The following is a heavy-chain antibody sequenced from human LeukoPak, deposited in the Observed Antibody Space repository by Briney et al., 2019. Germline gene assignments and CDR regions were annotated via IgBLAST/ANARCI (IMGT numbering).Heavy chain of an antibody. J-gene: IGHJ5*02. CDR1: GYTFITYE. CDR2: MNPNSGNT. D-gene: IGHD2-2*01. V-gene: IGHV1-8*01. Sequence: ASVKVSCKASGYTFITYEINWVRQAPGQGLEWMGWMNPNSGNTGYAQKFQGRVTMTRNTSMSTAYLQWSSLKASDTAMYYCARLGCSSTSCYWNWFDPWGQGTLVTVSS. CDR3: ARLGCSSTSCYWNWFDP.